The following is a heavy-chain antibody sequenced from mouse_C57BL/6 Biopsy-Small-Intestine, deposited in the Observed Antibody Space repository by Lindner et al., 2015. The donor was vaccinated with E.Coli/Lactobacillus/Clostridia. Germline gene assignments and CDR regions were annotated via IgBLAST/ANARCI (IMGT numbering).Heavy chain of an antibody. Sequence: VQLQESGPELVKPGASVKISCKASGYAFSNSWMNWVKQRPGKGLEWIGRIYPGDGDTNYNGRFKGKATLTADKSSSTAYLQLSTLTSEDSAVYFCANDNPSHWGQGTLVTVSA. CDR2: IYPGDGDT. CDR3: ANDNPSH. CDR1: GYAFSNSW. V-gene: IGHV1-82*01. J-gene: IGHJ3*01. D-gene: IGHD6-1*01.